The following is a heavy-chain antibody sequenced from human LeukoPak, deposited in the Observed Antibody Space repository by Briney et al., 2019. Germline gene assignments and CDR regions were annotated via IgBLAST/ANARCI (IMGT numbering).Heavy chain of an antibody. D-gene: IGHD3-16*02. CDR1: GFIFSDYW. CDR3: ARVLRSYCCAFDI. Sequence: PGGSLRLSCAASGFIFSDYWMSCVRQAPGKGLERVAIIKQDGTEKYYVDSVKGRFTISRDYAENSLYLQMNSPRVEDTAVYYCARVLRSYCCAFDIWGQGTMVTVSS. J-gene: IGHJ3*02. V-gene: IGHV3-7*01. CDR2: IKQDGTEK.